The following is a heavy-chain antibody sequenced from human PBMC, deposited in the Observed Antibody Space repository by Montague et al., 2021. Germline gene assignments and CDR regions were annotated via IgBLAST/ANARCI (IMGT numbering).Heavy chain of an antibody. V-gene: IGHV3-30*18. Sequence: SLRLSCAASGFTFRSYGMHWVRQAPGKGLEWMAVISYDGSNKYYADSVKGRFTISRDNSKNTLYLQMNSLRAEDTAVYYCAKDHDYYGSAHWRANHYYGTDVWGQGTTVTVSS. J-gene: IGHJ6*02. CDR1: GFTFRSYG. CDR3: AKDHDYYGSAHWRANHYYGTDV. CDR2: ISYDGSNK. D-gene: IGHD3-10*01.